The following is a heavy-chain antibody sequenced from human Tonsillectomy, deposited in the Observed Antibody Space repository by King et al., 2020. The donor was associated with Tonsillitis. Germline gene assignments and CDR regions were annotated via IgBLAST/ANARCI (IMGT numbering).Heavy chain of an antibody. V-gene: IGHV3-23*04. Sequence: VQLVESGGGLVQPGGSLRLSCAASGFTFSSYAMSWVRQAPGKGLEWVSAMSGSGGSTYYPDSVKGRFTISRDNSKNTLYLQMNSLRAEDTAVYYFAKGGWFQHPFDYWGQGTLVTVSS. CDR3: AKGGWFQHPFDY. CDR1: GFTFSSYA. D-gene: IGHD3-10*01. CDR2: MSGSGGST. J-gene: IGHJ4*02.